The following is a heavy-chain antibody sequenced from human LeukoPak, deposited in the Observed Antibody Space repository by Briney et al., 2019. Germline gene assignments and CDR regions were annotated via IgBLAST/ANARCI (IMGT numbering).Heavy chain of an antibody. CDR3: ARRPIVGVPAPIDY. V-gene: IGHV1-2*02. CDR2: INPNTGGT. J-gene: IGHJ4*02. CDR1: GYSFTGYY. Sequence: ASVTVSCKASGYSFTGYYMHWVRQAPGQGLEWMGLINPNTGGTNYAQKFQGRVTMTRDTSITTAYMELSRLRSDDTAVYYCARRPIVGVPAPIDYWGQGNLVTVSS. D-gene: IGHD2-2*01.